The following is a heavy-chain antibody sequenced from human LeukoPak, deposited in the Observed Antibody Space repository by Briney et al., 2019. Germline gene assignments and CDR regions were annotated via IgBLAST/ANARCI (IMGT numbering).Heavy chain of an antibody. V-gene: IGHV4-39*07. CDR1: GGSISSSSYY. Sequence: SETLSLTCTVSGGSISSSSYYWGWIRQPPGKGLEWIGSIYYSGSTYYNPSLKSRVTISVDRSKNQFSLKLSSVTAADTAVYYCARGQVYYDFWSGYRNLDYFDYWGQGTLVTVSS. CDR2: IYYSGST. CDR3: ARGQVYYDFWSGYRNLDYFDY. J-gene: IGHJ4*02. D-gene: IGHD3-3*01.